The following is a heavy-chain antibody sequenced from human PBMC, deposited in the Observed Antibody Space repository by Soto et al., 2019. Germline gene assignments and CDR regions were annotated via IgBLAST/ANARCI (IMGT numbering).Heavy chain of an antibody. V-gene: IGHV1-18*04. CDR1: GFRFTYYG. CDR2: ISAHNGNT. Sequence: ASVKVSCKASGFRFTYYGITWVRQAPGQGLEWMGWISAHNGNTNYAQKLEGRVTMTTDTSTSTAYMELRSLRSDDTAVYYCARSYCSTSTCYSHWLDPWGQGTLVTVSS. CDR3: ARSYCSTSTCYSHWLDP. D-gene: IGHD2-2*02. J-gene: IGHJ5*02.